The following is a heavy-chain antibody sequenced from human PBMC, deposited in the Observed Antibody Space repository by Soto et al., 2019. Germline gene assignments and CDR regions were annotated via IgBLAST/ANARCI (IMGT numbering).Heavy chain of an antibody. CDR1: GFTFSSYA. CDR3: ARQPNYGYYGMDV. CDR2: ISYDGSNK. J-gene: IGHJ6*02. Sequence: QVQLVESGGGVVQPGRSLRLSGAASGFTFSSYAMHWVRQAPGKGLEWVAVISYDGSNKYYADSVKGRFIISRDNSKNTLYLQMNSLRAEDTAVYYCARQPNYGYYGMDVWGQGTTVTVSS. V-gene: IGHV3-30-3*01.